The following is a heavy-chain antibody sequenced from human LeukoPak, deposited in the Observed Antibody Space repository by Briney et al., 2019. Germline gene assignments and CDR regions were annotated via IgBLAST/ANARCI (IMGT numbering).Heavy chain of an antibody. CDR1: VGSISSTNW. V-gene: IGHV4-4*02. CDR2: VHLSGRT. Sequence: SGPTLVKPSGTLSLTCGVSVGSISSTNWWTGVRQPSAEGLEWIGEVHLSGRTNYNPSLESRVTMSVDMSENHISLKLTSVTAADTAVYYCAREGGPYRPLDYSGQGTLVTVSS. CDR3: AREGGPYRPLDY. J-gene: IGHJ4*02.